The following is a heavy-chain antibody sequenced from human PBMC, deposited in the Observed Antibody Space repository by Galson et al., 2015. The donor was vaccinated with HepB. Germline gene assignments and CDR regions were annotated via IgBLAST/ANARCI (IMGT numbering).Heavy chain of an antibody. CDR2: IIPIFGTA. Sequence: SVKVSCKASGGTFSSYPISWVRQAPGQGLEWMGGIIPIFGTAHYARKFQGRVTITADESTRTVYMELSSLRSEDSAVYYCARAQVPPPYCYGMDVWGQGTTVTVSS. CDR1: GGTFSSYP. J-gene: IGHJ6*02. V-gene: IGHV1-69*13. D-gene: IGHD1-1*01. CDR3: ARAQVPPPYCYGMDV.